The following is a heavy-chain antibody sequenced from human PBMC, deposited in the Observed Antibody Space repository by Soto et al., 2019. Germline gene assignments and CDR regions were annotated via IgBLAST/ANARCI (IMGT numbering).Heavy chain of an antibody. CDR1: GGSFSGYY. Sequence: ETLSLTCAVYGGSFSGYYWSWIRQPPGKGLEWIGEINHSGSTNYNPSLKSRVTISVDTSKNKFSLKLSSVTAADTAVYYCARGRRWELLLGNWFDPWGQGTLVTVSS. D-gene: IGHD1-26*01. J-gene: IGHJ5*02. CDR3: ARGRRWELLLGNWFDP. V-gene: IGHV4-34*01. CDR2: INHSGST.